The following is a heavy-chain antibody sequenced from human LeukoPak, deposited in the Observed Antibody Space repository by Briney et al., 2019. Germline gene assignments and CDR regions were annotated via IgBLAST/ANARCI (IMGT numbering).Heavy chain of an antibody. D-gene: IGHD6-13*01. CDR2: FNQSGST. Sequence: SETLSLTCSVYRGYFSGYYWSWIRQPPGKGLEWIQEFNQSGSTNYNPPLKSRVTISVDTSKNQFSLKLSSVTAADTAVYAREGFEQQLGVGECYFDYWGQGTLVTVSS. CDR3: EGFEQQLGVGECYFDY. V-gene: IGHV4-34*01. J-gene: IGHJ4*02. CDR1: RGYFSGYY.